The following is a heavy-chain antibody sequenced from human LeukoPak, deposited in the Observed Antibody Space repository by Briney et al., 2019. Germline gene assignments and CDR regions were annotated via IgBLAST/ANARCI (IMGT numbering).Heavy chain of an antibody. CDR3: ARGGGDCSSTSCYGASYYYYGMDV. J-gene: IGHJ6*02. CDR2: IYYSGSI. V-gene: IGHV4-59*01. CDR1: GGSISSYY. Sequence: SETLSLTCTVSGGSISSYYWSWIRQPPGKGLEWIGYIYYSGSINYNPSLKSRVTISVDTSKNQFSLKLSSVTAADTAVYYCARGGGDCSSTSCYGASYYYYGMDVWGQGTTVTVSS. D-gene: IGHD2-2*01.